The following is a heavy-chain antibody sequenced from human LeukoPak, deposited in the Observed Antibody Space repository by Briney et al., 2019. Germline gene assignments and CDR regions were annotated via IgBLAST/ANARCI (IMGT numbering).Heavy chain of an antibody. CDR1: GDSISTNTYS. J-gene: IGHJ4*02. CDR2: IYSRGSA. D-gene: IGHD6-13*01. Sequence: SETLSLTCTVSGDSISTNTYSWAWLRQPPGPGLEWLGNIYSRGSAYYNPSLKSRVTISIDTSRNQFSLRLSSVTAADTAVYYCARHSSAGATNFWGQGTLVTVSS. CDR3: ARHSSAGATNF. V-gene: IGHV4-39*01.